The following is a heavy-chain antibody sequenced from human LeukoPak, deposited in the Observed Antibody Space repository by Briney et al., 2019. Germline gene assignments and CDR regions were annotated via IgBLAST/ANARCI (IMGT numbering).Heavy chain of an antibody. Sequence: GGSLRLSCAASGFTFSSYGVHWVRQAPGKGLEWVAVISYDGSNKYYADSVKGRFTISRDNSKNTLYLQMNSLRAEDTAVYYCAKSDSSGYYGVYWGQGTLVTVSS. D-gene: IGHD3-22*01. CDR3: AKSDSSGYYGVY. J-gene: IGHJ4*02. V-gene: IGHV3-30*18. CDR1: GFTFSSYG. CDR2: ISYDGSNK.